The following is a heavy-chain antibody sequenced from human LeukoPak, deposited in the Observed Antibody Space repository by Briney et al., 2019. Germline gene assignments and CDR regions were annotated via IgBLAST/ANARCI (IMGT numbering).Heavy chain of an antibody. J-gene: IGHJ4*02. CDR3: ARDQVVPAAIYSDY. V-gene: IGHV3-30*02. CDR2: IRYDGSNK. Sequence: GGSLRLSCAASGFTFSSYGMHWVRQAPGKGLEWVAFIRYDGSNKYYADSVKGRFTISRDNSRNTLYLQMNTLRAEDTAMYFCARDQVVPAAIYSDYCGQGTLVTVSS. D-gene: IGHD2-2*01. CDR1: GFTFSSYG.